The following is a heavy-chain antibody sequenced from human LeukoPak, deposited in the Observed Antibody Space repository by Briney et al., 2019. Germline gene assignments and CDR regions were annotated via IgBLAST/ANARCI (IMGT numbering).Heavy chain of an antibody. J-gene: IGHJ4*02. CDR2: IYHSGST. D-gene: IGHD3-22*01. CDR3: ARDLRYYGSSGPFDY. Sequence: SETLSLTCAVSGGSISSSNWWSWVRQPPGKGLEWIGEIYHSGSTNYNPSLESRVTISVDKSKNQFSLKLSSVTAADTAVYYCARDLRYYGSSGPFDYWGQGTLVTVSS. CDR1: GGSISSSNW. V-gene: IGHV4-4*02.